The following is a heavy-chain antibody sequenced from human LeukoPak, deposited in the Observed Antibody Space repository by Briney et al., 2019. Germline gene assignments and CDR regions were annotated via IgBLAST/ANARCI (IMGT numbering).Heavy chain of an antibody. Sequence: SETLSLXCTVSGGSISSYYWSWIRQPPGKGLEWIGYIYYSGSTNYNPSLKSRVTISVDTSKNQFSLKLSSVTAADTAVYYCARDPTYRYWGQGTLVTVSS. CDR2: IYYSGST. V-gene: IGHV4-59*01. J-gene: IGHJ4*02. CDR1: GGSISSYY. CDR3: ARDPTYRY.